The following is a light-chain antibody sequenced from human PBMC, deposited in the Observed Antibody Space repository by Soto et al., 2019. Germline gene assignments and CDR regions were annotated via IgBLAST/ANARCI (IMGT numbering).Light chain of an antibody. CDR1: QDISNY. Sequence: DIQMTRSPSSLSASVGDRLTITCQASQDISNYLNWYQQKPGKAPKLLIYDASNLETGVPSRFSGSGSGTDFTFTISSLQPEDIATYYCQQYDNLRITFGQGTRLEIK. CDR2: DAS. CDR3: QQYDNLRIT. J-gene: IGKJ5*01. V-gene: IGKV1-33*01.